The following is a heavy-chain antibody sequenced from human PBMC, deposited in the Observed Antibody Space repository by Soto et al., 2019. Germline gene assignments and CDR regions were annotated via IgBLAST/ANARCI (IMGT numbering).Heavy chain of an antibody. V-gene: IGHV4-39*07. CDR3: ARRAAMVTPWGYYYGMDV. Sequence: SETLSLTCTVSGGSITSSSHYWGWIRQPPGKGLECIGNIYYDGNTYYNPSLKSRVTISLDTSKNQFSLRLNSVTAADTAVYYCARRAAMVTPWGYYYGMDVWGQGTTVTVSS. CDR2: IYYDGNT. CDR1: GGSITSSSHY. J-gene: IGHJ6*02. D-gene: IGHD5-18*01.